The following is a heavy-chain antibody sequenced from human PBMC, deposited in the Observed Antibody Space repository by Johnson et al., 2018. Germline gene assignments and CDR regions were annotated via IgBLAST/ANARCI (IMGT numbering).Heavy chain of an antibody. CDR3: GRGNYYGMDV. CDR1: GFTFSRFW. CDR2: INSDGSST. V-gene: IGHV3-74*03. Sequence: VQLVQSGGGLVQPGYSXRLSCAASGFTSGFTFSRFWMHWVRQGPGKGLVWVSSINSDGSSTTYADSVKGRFTISRGNANDTLYLQMNSLRAEDTAVYYCGRGNYYGMDVWGQGTTVTVSS. J-gene: IGHJ6*02.